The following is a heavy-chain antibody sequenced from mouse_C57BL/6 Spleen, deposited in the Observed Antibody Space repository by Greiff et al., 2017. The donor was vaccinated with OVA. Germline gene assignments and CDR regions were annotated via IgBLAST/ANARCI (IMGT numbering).Heavy chain of an antibody. CDR1: GFTFSSYA. V-gene: IGHV5-4*01. CDR3: ARDWSGTDY. Sequence: EVKLMESGGGLVKPGGSLKLSCAASGFTFSSYAMSWVRQTPEKRLEWVATISDGGSYTYYPENVKGRFTISRDNAKNNLYLQMSHLKSEDTAMYYCARDWSGTDYWGQGTTLTVSS. D-gene: IGHD3-2*02. J-gene: IGHJ2*01. CDR2: ISDGGSYT.